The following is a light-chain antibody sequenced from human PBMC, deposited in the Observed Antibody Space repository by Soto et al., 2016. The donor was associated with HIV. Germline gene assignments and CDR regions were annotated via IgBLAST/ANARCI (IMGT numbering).Light chain of an antibody. J-gene: IGKJ2*01. Sequence: DIQLTQSPSFLSASVGDRVTITCRASQGISSYLAWYQQQPGKAPKLLIYAVSILQSGVPSRFSGSGSGTEFTLTISSLQPGDFATYYCQQSGTFGQGTKLEIK. CDR1: QGISSY. CDR2: AVS. V-gene: IGKV1-9*01. CDR3: QQSGT.